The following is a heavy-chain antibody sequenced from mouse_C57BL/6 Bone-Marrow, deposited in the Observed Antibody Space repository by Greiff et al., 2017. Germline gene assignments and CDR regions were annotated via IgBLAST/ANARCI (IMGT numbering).Heavy chain of an antibody. CDR2: IDPANGNT. D-gene: IGHD1-1*01. CDR1: GFNIKNTY. V-gene: IGHV14-3*01. CDR3: ACPYGSSYGDYAMDY. J-gene: IGHJ4*01. Sequence: EVQLQQSVAELVRPGASVKLSCTASGFNIKNTYMHWVKQRPEQGLEWIGRIDPANGNTKYAPKFQGKATITADTSSNTAYLQLSSLTSEDTAIYYCACPYGSSYGDYAMDYWGQGTSVTVSS.